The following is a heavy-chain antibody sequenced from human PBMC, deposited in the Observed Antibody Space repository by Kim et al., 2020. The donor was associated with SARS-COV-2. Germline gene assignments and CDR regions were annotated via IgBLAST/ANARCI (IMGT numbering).Heavy chain of an antibody. V-gene: IGHV3-23*01. Sequence: GGSLRLSCAASGFTFSSYAMSWVRQAPGKGLEWVSAISGSGGSTYYADSVKGRFTISRDNSKNTLYLQMNSLRAEDTAVYYCAKDWAIYWVRGVTAYQNWGQGTLVTVSS. CDR3: AKDWAIYWVRGVTAYQN. CDR1: GFTFSSYA. CDR2: ISGSGGST. J-gene: IGHJ4*02. D-gene: IGHD3-10*01.